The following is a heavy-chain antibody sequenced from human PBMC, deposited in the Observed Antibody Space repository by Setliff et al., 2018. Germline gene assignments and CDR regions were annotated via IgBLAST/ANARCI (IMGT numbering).Heavy chain of an antibody. D-gene: IGHD6-13*01. CDR2: ISSGSLII. CDR1: GITFSIYS. CDR3: AKEKSSSTWYERKPFDC. J-gene: IGHJ4*02. Sequence: PGGSLRLSCAASGITFSIYSMNWVRQAPGKGPEWVSYISSGSLIIYYADSVKGRFTISRDNAKNSVYLQVNSLRAEDTAVYYCAKEKSSSTWYERKPFDCWGQGTPVTVSS. V-gene: IGHV3-48*01.